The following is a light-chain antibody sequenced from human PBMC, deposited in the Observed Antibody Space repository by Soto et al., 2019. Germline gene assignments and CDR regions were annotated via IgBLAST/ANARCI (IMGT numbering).Light chain of an antibody. Sequence: EIVMTQSPATLSVSPGERATLSCRASQSVSNNLAWYQQKPGQAPRLLIYDASNRATGIPARFSGSGSGTDFTLTISSLEPEDFAVYYCQQRSSWPLTFGGGAKVEIK. CDR2: DAS. V-gene: IGKV3-11*01. CDR1: QSVSNN. J-gene: IGKJ4*01. CDR3: QQRSSWPLT.